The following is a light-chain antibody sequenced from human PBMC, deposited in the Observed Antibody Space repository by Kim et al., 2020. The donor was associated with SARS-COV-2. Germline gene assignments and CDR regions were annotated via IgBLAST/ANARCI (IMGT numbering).Light chain of an antibody. CDR1: ISDVGGYNY. CDR2: DVS. V-gene: IGLV2-14*04. Sequence: GHSITISCTGTISDVGGYNYVSCYQQHPGKAPKLMIYDVSKRPSGFSNRFSGSKSGNTASLTISGLQADDEADYYCSSYTSSSTFVFGTGTKVTVL. CDR3: SSYTSSSTFV. J-gene: IGLJ1*01.